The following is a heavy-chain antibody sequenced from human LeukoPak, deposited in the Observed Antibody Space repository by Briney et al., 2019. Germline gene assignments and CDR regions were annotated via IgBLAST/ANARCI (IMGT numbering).Heavy chain of an antibody. CDR3: AVYYYGSGSYLDY. V-gene: IGHV4-34*01. CDR1: GGSFSGYY. CDR2: INHSGST. Sequence: PLETLSLTCAVYGGSFSGYYWSWIRQPPGKGLEWIGEINHSGSTNYNPSLKSRVTISVDTSKNQFSLKLSSVTAADTAVYYCAVYYYGSGSYLDYWGQGTLVTVSS. D-gene: IGHD3-10*01. J-gene: IGHJ4*02.